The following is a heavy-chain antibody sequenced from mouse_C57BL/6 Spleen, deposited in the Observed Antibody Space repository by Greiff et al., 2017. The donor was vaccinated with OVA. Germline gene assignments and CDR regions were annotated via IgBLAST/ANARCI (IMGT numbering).Heavy chain of an antibody. CDR1: GFSLTSYA. CDR3: ARKATVVAGGYFDY. Sequence: VQLQQSGPGLVAPSQSLSITCTVSGFSLTSYAISWVRQPPGKGLEWLGVIWTGGGTNYNSALKSRLSISKDNSKSQVFLKMNSLQTDDTARYYCARKATVVAGGYFDYWGQGTTLTVSS. D-gene: IGHD1-1*01. J-gene: IGHJ2*01. V-gene: IGHV2-9-1*01. CDR2: IWTGGGT.